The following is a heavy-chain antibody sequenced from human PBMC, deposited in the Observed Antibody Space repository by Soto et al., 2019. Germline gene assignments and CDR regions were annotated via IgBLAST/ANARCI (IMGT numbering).Heavy chain of an antibody. D-gene: IGHD6-19*01. J-gene: IGHJ4*02. CDR2: ISYDGSNK. Sequence: GGSLRLSCAASGFTFSSYAMHWVRQAPGKGLEWVAVISYDGSNKYYADSVKGRFNISRDNSKNTLYLQMNSLRAEDTAVYYCARESEAVATFDYWGQGTLVTVSS. V-gene: IGHV3-30-3*01. CDR3: ARESEAVATFDY. CDR1: GFTFSSYA.